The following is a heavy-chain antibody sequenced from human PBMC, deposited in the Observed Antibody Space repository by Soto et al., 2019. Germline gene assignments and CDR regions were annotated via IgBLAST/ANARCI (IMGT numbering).Heavy chain of an antibody. V-gene: IGHV1-46*01. CDR2: INPSGGST. Sequence: ASVKVSCKASGYTFTSYYMHWVRQAPGQGLEWMGIINPSGGSTSYAQKFQGRATMTRDTSTSTVYMELSSLRSEDTAVYYCARSDSSGWYDYWGQGTLVTVSS. CDR3: ARSDSSGWYDY. J-gene: IGHJ4*02. CDR1: GYTFTSYY. D-gene: IGHD6-19*01.